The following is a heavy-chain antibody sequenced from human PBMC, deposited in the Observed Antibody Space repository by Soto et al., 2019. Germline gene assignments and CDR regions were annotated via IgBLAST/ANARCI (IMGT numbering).Heavy chain of an antibody. D-gene: IGHD2-2*01. J-gene: IGHJ5*02. CDR2: IDPRDSYT. CDR3: ARLYCSSSTCDSWFDP. Sequence: PGESLKISCTGFGYTFTTFWISWVRQMPGRGLEWMGRIDPRDSYTNYSPSFQGYVTISGDKSISTVYLQWASLKASDTAMYYCARLYCSSSTCDSWFDPWGQGTLVTVYS. V-gene: IGHV5-10-1*01. CDR1: GYTFTTFW.